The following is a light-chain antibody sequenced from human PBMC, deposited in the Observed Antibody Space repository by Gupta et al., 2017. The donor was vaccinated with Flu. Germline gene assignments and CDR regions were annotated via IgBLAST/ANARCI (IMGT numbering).Light chain of an antibody. CDR2: DVT. V-gene: IGLV2-14*01. CDR1: SSDVGRSDY. Sequence: QSALTQPASVSGSSGQSITISCTGTSSDVGRSDYVSWYQQHPDKAPKLTIYDVTKRPSGVSSRFSGSKSGNTASLTISGLQAEDETDYFCSAYKGGSNFDVFGTGTKVTVL. CDR3: SAYKGGSNFDV. J-gene: IGLJ1*01.